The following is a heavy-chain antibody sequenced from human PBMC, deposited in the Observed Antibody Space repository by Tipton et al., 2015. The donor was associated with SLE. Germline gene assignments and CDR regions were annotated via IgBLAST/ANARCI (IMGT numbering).Heavy chain of an antibody. CDR2: MKQDASEI. CDR3: ATLPGRYQLLGDDF. J-gene: IGHJ4*02. V-gene: IGHV3-7*01. CDR1: GFMFSNYW. D-gene: IGHD2-2*01. Sequence: SLRLSCAASGFMFSNYWLSWVRQAPGKGLVWVANMKQDASEIYYVDSVKGRFTISRDNARNSLFLQMNSLRVEDTGVYYCATLPGRYQLLGDDFWGQGTLVTVSS.